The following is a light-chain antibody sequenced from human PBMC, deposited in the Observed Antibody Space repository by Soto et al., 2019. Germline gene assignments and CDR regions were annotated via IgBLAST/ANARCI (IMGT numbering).Light chain of an antibody. J-gene: IGKJ4*01. Sequence: EIVLTQSPGTLSLSPGERATLSCRASQSVSSNYLVWYQQKPGHAPRLLINGASSRATGIPVRFSGSGSGTDFTLTISRLEPEDFAVYYCQQYGSSPRVSFGGGTKVEIK. CDR1: QSVSSNY. CDR2: GAS. V-gene: IGKV3-20*01. CDR3: QQYGSSPRVS.